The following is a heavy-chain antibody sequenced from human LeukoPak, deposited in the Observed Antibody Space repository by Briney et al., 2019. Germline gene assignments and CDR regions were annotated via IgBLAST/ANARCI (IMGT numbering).Heavy chain of an antibody. D-gene: IGHD4-17*01. Sequence: SEALSLTCAVYGGSFSGYYWSWIRQPPGKGLEWIGEINHSGSTNYNPSLKSRVTISVDTSKNQFSLKLSSVTAADTAVYYCARGPVTKVWGQGTLVTVSS. CDR2: INHSGST. CDR1: GGSFSGYY. CDR3: ARGPVTKV. V-gene: IGHV4-34*01. J-gene: IGHJ4*02.